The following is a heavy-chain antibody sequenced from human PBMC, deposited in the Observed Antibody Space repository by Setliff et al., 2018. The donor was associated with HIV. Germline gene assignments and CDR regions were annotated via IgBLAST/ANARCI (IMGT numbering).Heavy chain of an antibody. CDR1: GGSFNTKRTK. CDR3: VRELLGSGGTVPEVNFFDS. J-gene: IGHJ5*01. CDR2: IFYFGSV. D-gene: IGHD1-26*01. V-gene: IGHV4-39*07. Sequence: TLSLPCKVSGGSFNTKRTKWGWIRQSPGKGLEWIGSIFYFGSVTYNPSLKSRPLISIDMSKTQFSLNLRSVTAADTAVYYCVRELLGSGGTVPEVNFFDSWGQGTLVTVSS.